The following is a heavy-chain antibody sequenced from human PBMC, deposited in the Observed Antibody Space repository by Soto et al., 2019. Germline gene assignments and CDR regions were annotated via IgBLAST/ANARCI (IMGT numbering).Heavy chain of an antibody. CDR3: ATDSGTGGYYGMDV. CDR1: GYTFTSYA. D-gene: IGHD1-1*01. Sequence: ASVKVSCKASGYTFTSYAMHWVRQAPGQRLEWMGWINAGNGNTKYSQKFQGRVTITRDTSASTAYKELSSLRSEDTAVYYCATDSGTGGYYGMDVWGQGTTVTVSS. V-gene: IGHV1-3*01. J-gene: IGHJ6*02. CDR2: INAGNGNT.